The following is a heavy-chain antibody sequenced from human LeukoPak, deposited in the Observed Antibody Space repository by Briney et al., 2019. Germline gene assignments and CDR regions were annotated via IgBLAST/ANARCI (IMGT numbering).Heavy chain of an antibody. CDR1: GGSISSLSYY. CDR3: ATSVTSSSGWYYGY. J-gene: IGHJ4*02. Sequence: SETLSLTCSLSGGSISSLSYYWGWVRQPPGKGLEWIGSIYYGGRTYYNPSLKSRVTMPVDTSKNQFSLKLSSVTAADTAIYYCATSVTSSSGWYYGYWGQGSLVTVSS. V-gene: IGHV4-39*01. CDR2: IYYGGRT. D-gene: IGHD6-19*01.